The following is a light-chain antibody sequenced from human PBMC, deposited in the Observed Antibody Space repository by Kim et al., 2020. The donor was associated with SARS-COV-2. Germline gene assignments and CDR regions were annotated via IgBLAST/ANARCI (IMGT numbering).Light chain of an antibody. J-gene: IGLJ3*02. CDR3: NSRDSSGNHWV. CDR1: SLRSYY. V-gene: IGLV3-19*01. CDR2: GKN. Sequence: SSELTQDPAVSVALGQTVRITCQGDSLRSYYASWYQQKPGHAPVLVIYGKNNRPSGIPDRFSGSSSGNTASLIITGAQAEDEADYYCNSRDSSGNHWV.